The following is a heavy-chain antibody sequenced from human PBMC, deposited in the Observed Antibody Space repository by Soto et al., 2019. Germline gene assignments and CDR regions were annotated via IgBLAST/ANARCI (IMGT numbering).Heavy chain of an antibody. D-gene: IGHD2-2*02. CDR3: ARDQGYCSSTSFYTTYYYYYGMDV. CDR1: GGTFSSYA. Sequence: QVQLVQSGAEVKKPGSSVKVSCKASGGTFSSYAISWVRQAPGQGLEWMGGIIPIFGTANYAQKFQGRVTITADESTSTAYMELSSLRSEDMAVYYCARDQGYCSSTSFYTTYYYYYGMDVWGQGTTVTVSS. CDR2: IIPIFGTA. V-gene: IGHV1-69*01. J-gene: IGHJ6*02.